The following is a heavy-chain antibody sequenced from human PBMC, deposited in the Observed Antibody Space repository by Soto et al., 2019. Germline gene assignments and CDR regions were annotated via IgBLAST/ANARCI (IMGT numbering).Heavy chain of an antibody. V-gene: IGHV4-39*01. CDR3: VRIMIAAVAGIGGGSDY. Sequence: QLQLQESGPGLVKPSETLSLTCTVSGGSINSGSYYWGWIRQPPGKGLEWIGSIYYSGNTYYNPSLKSRVPISVDTSKNQFSLKLTSVTAADTAVYYCVRIMIAAVAGIGGGSDYWGQGTLVTVSS. J-gene: IGHJ4*02. D-gene: IGHD6-19*01. CDR2: IYYSGNT. CDR1: GGSINSGSYY.